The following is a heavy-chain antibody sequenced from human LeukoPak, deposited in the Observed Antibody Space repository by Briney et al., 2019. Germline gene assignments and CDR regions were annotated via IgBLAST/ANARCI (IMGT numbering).Heavy chain of an antibody. V-gene: IGHV1-2*02. CDR3: ARANDIAAAHLGY. CDR2: INPNSGGT. J-gene: IGHJ4*02. D-gene: IGHD6-13*01. CDR1: GYTFTGYY. Sequence: ASVKVSCKASGYTFTGYYMHWVRQAPGQGLEWMGWINPNSGGTNYAQKFQGRVTMTRDTSISTAYMELSSLRSEDTAVYYCARANDIAAAHLGYWGQGTLVTVSS.